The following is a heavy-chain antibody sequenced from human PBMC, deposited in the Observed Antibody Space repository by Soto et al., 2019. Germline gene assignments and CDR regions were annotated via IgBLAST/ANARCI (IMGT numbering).Heavy chain of an antibody. Sequence: ASVKVSCKASGYTFTSYAMHWVRQAPGQRLEWMGWINAGNGNTKYSQKFQGRVTITRDTSASTAYMELSSLRSEDTAVYYCARARYYDSSGYYFFDPWGQGTLVTVSS. D-gene: IGHD3-22*01. J-gene: IGHJ5*02. CDR1: GYTFTSYA. CDR3: ARARYYDSSGYYFFDP. V-gene: IGHV1-3*01. CDR2: INAGNGNT.